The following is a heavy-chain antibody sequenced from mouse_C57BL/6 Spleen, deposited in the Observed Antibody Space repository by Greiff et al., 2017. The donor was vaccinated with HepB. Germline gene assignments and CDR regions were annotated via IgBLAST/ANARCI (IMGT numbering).Heavy chain of an antibody. CDR2: INPSNGGT. D-gene: IGHD4-1*01. Sequence: QVHVKQPGTELVKPGASVKLSCKASGYTFTSYWMHWVKQRPGQGLEWIGNINPSNGGTNYNEKFKSKATLTVDKSSSTAYMQLSSLTSEDSAVYYCASEGTGYYFDYGGQGTTLTVSS. V-gene: IGHV1-53*01. J-gene: IGHJ2*01. CDR3: ASEGTGYYFDY. CDR1: GYTFTSYW.